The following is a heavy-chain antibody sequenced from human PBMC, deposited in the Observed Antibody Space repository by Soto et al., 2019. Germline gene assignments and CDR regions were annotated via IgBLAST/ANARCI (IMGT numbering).Heavy chain of an antibody. CDR2: ISYSGST. CDR3: ARSAQWDGFDP. J-gene: IGHJ3*01. Sequence: QVQLQESGPGLERPSQTLSLSCTVSAGSISTMNYYWSWIRQHPEKGLEWIGYISYSGSTFYHSSLKSRVTISLDTSKKQFSLTLTSVTAADTAVYYCARSAQWDGFDPWGQGTMVTVSS. V-gene: IGHV4-31*03. CDR1: AGSISTMNYY. D-gene: IGHD2-8*01.